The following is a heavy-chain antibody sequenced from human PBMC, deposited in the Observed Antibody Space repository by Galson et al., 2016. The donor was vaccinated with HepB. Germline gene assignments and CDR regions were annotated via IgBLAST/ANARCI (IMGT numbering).Heavy chain of an antibody. Sequence: SLRLSCAASGFTFATYAMSWVRQAPGKGLEWVSAISASTGSTYYADSVKGRFTISRDNSRRMLFLQMNSLRADDTAVYYCASTPGDTSMDPFYSYYGLDVWGQGTTVTVSS. CDR1: GFTFATYA. J-gene: IGHJ6*02. D-gene: IGHD5-18*01. CDR3: ASTPGDTSMDPFYSYYGLDV. CDR2: ISASTGST. V-gene: IGHV3-23*01.